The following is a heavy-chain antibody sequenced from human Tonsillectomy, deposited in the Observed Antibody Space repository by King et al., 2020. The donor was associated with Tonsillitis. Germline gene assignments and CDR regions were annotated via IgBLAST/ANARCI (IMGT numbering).Heavy chain of an antibody. CDR2: IYHSGST. D-gene: IGHD3-22*01. CDR1: GYSISSGYY. J-gene: IGHJ4*02. Sequence: VQLQESGPGLEKPSETLSLTCAVSGYSISSGYYWGWIRQPPGKGLEWIGSIYHSGSTYYNPSLKSRVTISVDTSKNQFSLKLSSVTAADTAVYYCARGGYYDSSGLKWGQGTLVTVSS. V-gene: IGHV4-38-2*01. CDR3: ARGGYYDSSGLK.